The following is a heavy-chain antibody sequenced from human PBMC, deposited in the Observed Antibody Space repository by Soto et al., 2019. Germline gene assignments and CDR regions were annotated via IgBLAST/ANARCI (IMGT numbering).Heavy chain of an antibody. CDR2: IHYSGSV. J-gene: IGHJ6*02. V-gene: IGHV4-30-4*01. CDR3: VREDDGGDRDYYGLDV. Sequence: QVQLQESGPGLVRPSQTLSLTCTVSGGSISSDHYHWTWIRQTPGKGLEWFGYIHYSGSVYYNPSRQSRVTMSVDTSKSLFSLKLSSVTASATAVYFCVREDDGGDRDYYGLDVWGQGTTVTVS. CDR1: GGSISSDHYH. D-gene: IGHD4-17*01.